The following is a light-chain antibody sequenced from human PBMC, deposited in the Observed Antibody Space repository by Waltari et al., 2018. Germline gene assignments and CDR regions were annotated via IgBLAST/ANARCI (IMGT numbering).Light chain of an antibody. V-gene: IGLV8-61*01. CDR3: SLYMGSGIWV. CDR2: KGS. CDR1: SGSVSTTSY. J-gene: IGLJ3*02. Sequence: QTVVTQEPSLSVSPGGTVTLTCALTSGSVSTTSYATWYQQTPGQPPRTLVYKGSSRSSGVPDRFSGSGLGNTAALTSTGAQADDESNYYCSLYMGSGIWVFGGGTKLTVL.